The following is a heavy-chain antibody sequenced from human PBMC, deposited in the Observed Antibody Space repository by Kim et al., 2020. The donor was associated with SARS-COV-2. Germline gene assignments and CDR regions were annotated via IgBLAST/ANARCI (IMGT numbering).Heavy chain of an antibody. CDR3: TKAAQSCYDYYG. V-gene: IGHV3-23*01. CDR1: GFTFSNYY. J-gene: IGHJ6*01. Sequence: GGSLRLSCAASGFTFSNYYMSWVRQAPGKGLEWVSVISGSGGATFSAAAVKGRFTISGDTSNNTILLQISSLRDDATAYYYSTKAAQSCYDYYG. D-gene: IGHD3-10*01. CDR2: ISGSGGAT.